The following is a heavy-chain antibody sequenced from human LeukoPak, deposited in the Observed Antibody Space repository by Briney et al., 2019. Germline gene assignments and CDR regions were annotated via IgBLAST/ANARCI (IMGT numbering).Heavy chain of an antibody. CDR1: GLIFSDYG. CDR2: ISGSGGNT. J-gene: IGHJ5*02. V-gene: IGHV3-23*01. D-gene: IGHD2-8*02. CDR3: VKFRLVVVSHANWFDP. Sequence: PGGSLRLSCTASGLIFSDYGMSWVRQTPGKGLEWVSAISGSGGNTFYADSVKGRFTISRDNSKSMLLLEMRSLTVEDTAVYYCVKFRLVVVSHANWFDPWGQGTLVTVSS.